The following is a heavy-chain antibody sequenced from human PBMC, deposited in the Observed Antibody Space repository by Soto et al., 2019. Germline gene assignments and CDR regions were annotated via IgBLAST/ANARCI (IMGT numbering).Heavy chain of an antibody. CDR3: TREQGSFTLVRGDVDY. CDR1: GFTFGDYS. V-gene: IGHV3-49*05. Sequence: EVQLVESGGDLVKPGRSLRLSCTASGFTFGDYSMSWFRQDPGKGLEWVSFIRSKAYGGTTEYAASVKGRFTMSRDDSRSIAYLQMDSLKTEDTAVYYCTREQGSFTLVRGDVDYWDQGTLVTVSS. D-gene: IGHD3-10*01. J-gene: IGHJ4*02. CDR2: IRSKAYGGTT.